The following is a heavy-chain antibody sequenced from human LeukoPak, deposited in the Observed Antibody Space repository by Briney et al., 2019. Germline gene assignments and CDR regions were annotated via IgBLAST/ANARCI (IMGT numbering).Heavy chain of an antibody. Sequence: ASVKVSRKASGYTFTSYDINWVRQATGQGLEWMGWMNPNSGNTGYAQKFQGRVTITRNTSISTAYMELSSLRSEDTAVYYCARGPGDFWSGYYKVWGQGTLVTVSS. CDR1: GYTFTSYD. CDR2: MNPNSGNT. V-gene: IGHV1-8*03. J-gene: IGHJ4*02. D-gene: IGHD3-3*01. CDR3: ARGPGDFWSGYYKV.